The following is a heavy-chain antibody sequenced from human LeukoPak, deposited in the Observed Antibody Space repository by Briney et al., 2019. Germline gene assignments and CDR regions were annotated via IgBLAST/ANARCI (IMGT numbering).Heavy chain of an antibody. J-gene: IGHJ4*02. Sequence: ASVKVSCKASGYTFTNYAMSWVRQAPGQGLEWMGWINTNTGNPTYAQAFTGRFVFSLDTSVSTAYLQISSLEAEDTAVYYCTRDASTINFDYWGQGTLVTVSS. CDR3: TRDASTINFDY. CDR2: INTNTGNP. D-gene: IGHD3-3*01. CDR1: GYTFTNYA. V-gene: IGHV7-4-1*02.